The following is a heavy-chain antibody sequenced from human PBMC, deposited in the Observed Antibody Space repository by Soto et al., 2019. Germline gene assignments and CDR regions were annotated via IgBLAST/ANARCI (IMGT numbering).Heavy chain of an antibody. D-gene: IGHD2-8*01. CDR2: LYFNGGT. Sequence: SETLSLTCNVSGGPINSPDYYWTWIRQSPGKGLEWIGYLYFNGGTQYNPSLRTPISMSLDTSKKHFSLKMRSVTGADTAVYYCARGYCTNGVCYRRDYWFDPWGQGTLVTVSS. CDR3: ARGYCTNGVCYRRDYWFDP. CDR1: GGPINSPDYY. J-gene: IGHJ5*02. V-gene: IGHV4-30-4*01.